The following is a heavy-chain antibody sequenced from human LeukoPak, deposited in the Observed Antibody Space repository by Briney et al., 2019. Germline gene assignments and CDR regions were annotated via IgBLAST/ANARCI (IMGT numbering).Heavy chain of an antibody. Sequence: GASVKVSCKASGYTFTSYGISWVRQAPGQGLEWMGWISAYNGNTNYAQKLQGRVTMTTDTSTSTAYMELRSLRSDDTAVYYCARRRYYGSASHYYYYYMDVWGKGTTVTVSS. J-gene: IGHJ6*03. V-gene: IGHV1-18*01. CDR1: GYTFTSYG. CDR3: ARRRYYGSASHYYYYYMDV. CDR2: ISAYNGNT. D-gene: IGHD3-10*01.